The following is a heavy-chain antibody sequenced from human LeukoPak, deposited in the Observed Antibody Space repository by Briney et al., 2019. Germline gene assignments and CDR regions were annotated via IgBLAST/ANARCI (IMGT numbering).Heavy chain of an antibody. CDR1: GYTFTSYD. CDR2: MNPNSGNT. D-gene: IGHD6-19*01. CDR3: AKVGKNTGWTPYEGNYYSYMDV. Sequence: GASVKVSCKASGYTFTSYDINWVRQATGQGLEWMGWMNPNSGNTGYAQKFQGRVTMTRNTSISTAYMELRSLRSEDTAVYYCAKVGKNTGWTPYEGNYYSYMDVWGKGTTVTISS. J-gene: IGHJ6*03. V-gene: IGHV1-8*01.